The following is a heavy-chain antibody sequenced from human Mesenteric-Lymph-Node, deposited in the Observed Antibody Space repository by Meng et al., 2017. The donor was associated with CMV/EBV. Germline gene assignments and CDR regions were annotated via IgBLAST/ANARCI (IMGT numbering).Heavy chain of an antibody. CDR2: IYYSGST. CDR1: NGSITSYY. D-gene: IGHD6-19*01. V-gene: IGHV4-59*01. CDR3: ARGVAGFHLDY. Sequence: SETLSLTCTVSNGSITSYYWSWIRQPPGKGLEWIGYIYYSGSTNYNPSLKSRVTMSVDASKNQFSLKLNSVTAADTAVYYCARGVAGFHLDYWGQGTLVTVSS. J-gene: IGHJ4*02.